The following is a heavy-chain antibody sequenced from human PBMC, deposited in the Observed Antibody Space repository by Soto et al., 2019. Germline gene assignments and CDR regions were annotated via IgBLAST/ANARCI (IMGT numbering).Heavy chain of an antibody. CDR2: IYYSGST. V-gene: IGHV4-39*01. CDR3: ASPVFYGDYVDPGNHDAFDI. J-gene: IGHJ3*02. Sequence: QLQLQESGPGLVKPSETLSLTCTVSGGSISSSSYYWGWIRQPPGKGLEWIGSIYYSGSTYYNPSLKSRVTISVDTSKNQFSLKLSSVTAADTAVYYCASPVFYGDYVDPGNHDAFDIWGHGTMVTVSS. CDR1: GGSISSSSYY. D-gene: IGHD4-17*01.